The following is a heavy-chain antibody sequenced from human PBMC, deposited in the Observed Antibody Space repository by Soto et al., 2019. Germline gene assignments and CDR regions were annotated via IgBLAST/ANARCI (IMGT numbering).Heavy chain of an antibody. D-gene: IGHD3-9*01. CDR1: GFTFSSYA. CDR2: ISYDGSNK. V-gene: IGHV3-30-3*01. Sequence: GGSLRLSCAASGFTFSSYAMHWVRQAPGKGLEWVAVISYDGSNKYYADSVKGRFTISRDNSKNTLYLQMNSLRAEDTAVYYCASAAPVLRYFDWLPPPVGVDYYYGMDVWGQGTMVTVSS. J-gene: IGHJ6*02. CDR3: ASAAPVLRYFDWLPPPVGVDYYYGMDV.